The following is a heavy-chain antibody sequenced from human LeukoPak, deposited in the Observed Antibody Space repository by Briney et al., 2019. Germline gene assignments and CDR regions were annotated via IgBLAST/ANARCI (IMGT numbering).Heavy chain of an antibody. J-gene: IGHJ4*02. CDR1: GFSLSTSGVG. D-gene: IGHD1-20*01. CDR3: AHGTVQYNWNAGLDY. V-gene: IGHV2-5*02. Sequence: SGPTLVKPTQTLTLTCTFSGFSLSTSGVGVGWIRQPPGKALEWLALIYWDDDKRCSPPLKSRLTITKDTSKNQVVLTMTNMDPVDTATYYCAHGTVQYNWNAGLDYWGQGTLVTVSS. CDR2: IYWDDDK.